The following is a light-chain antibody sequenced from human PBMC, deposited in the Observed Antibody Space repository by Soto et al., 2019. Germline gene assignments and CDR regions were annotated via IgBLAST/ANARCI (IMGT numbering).Light chain of an antibody. V-gene: IGKV1-9*01. CDR1: QGIGSY. J-gene: IGKJ4*01. CDR3: QQLSTYPST. CDR2: AAP. Sequence: IQLTQSPSSLSASVGDRVTITCRASQGIGSYLAWYQQKPGEAPKLLIFAAPTLQSGVPSRFSGSGSGTDFTLTISSLQAEDFATYYCQQLSTYPSTFGGGTKVEIK.